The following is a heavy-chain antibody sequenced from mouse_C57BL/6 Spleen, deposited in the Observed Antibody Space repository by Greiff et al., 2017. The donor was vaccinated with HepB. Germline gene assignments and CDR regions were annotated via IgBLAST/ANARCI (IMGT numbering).Heavy chain of an antibody. CDR3: AYLYYYGSSYPDD. Sequence: QVQLQQPGAELVRPGSSVKLSCKASGYTFTSYWMDWVRQRPGKGLEWIGNIYPSDSETHYNQKFKDKATLTVDKSSSTAYMQLSSLTSEDAAVYYCAYLYYYGSSYPDDWGQGTTLTVAS. V-gene: IGHV1-61*01. D-gene: IGHD1-1*01. J-gene: IGHJ2*01. CDR1: GYTFTSYW. CDR2: IYPSDSET.